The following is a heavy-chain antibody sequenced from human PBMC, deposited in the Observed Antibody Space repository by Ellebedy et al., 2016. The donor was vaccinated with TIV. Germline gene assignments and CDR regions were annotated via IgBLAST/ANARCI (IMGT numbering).Heavy chain of an antibody. V-gene: IGHV4-34*01. Sequence: GSLRLSCAVYGGSFSGYYWSWIRQPPGKGLEWIGEINHSGSTNYNPSLKSRVTISLDTSKNQFSLNLSSVTAADTAVYYCARHKESWWRSYGDNALDYWGQGTLVKVSS. CDR3: ARHKESWWRSYGDNALDY. CDR1: GGSFSGYY. CDR2: INHSGST. D-gene: IGHD4-17*01. J-gene: IGHJ4*02.